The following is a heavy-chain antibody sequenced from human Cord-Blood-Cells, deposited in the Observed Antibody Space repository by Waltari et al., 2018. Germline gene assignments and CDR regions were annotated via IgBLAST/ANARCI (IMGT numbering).Heavy chain of an antibody. V-gene: IGHV3-7*01. J-gene: IGHJ4*02. Sequence: EVQLVESGGGLVQPGGSLRLSCAASGFTFSSYWMSWVRQAPGKGLEWVANIKQDGSEKYYVDSVKGRFTISRDNAKNSLYLQMNSLRAEDTAVYYCARVQNWGSTYYFDYWGQGTLVTVSS. CDR1: GFTFSSYW. D-gene: IGHD7-27*01. CDR2: IKQDGSEK. CDR3: ARVQNWGSTYYFDY.